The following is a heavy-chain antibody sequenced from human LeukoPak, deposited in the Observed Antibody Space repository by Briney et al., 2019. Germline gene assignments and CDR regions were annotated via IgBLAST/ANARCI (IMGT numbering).Heavy chain of an antibody. D-gene: IGHD3-10*01. CDR3: ARHLTMVRGVIITPRPGWFDP. CDR2: IYYSGST. J-gene: IGHJ5*02. V-gene: IGHV4-39*01. CDR1: GGSISSSSYY. Sequence: PSETLSLTCTVSGGSISSSSYYWGWIRQPPGKGLEWIGSIYYSGSTYYNPSLKSRVTISVDTSKNQFSLKLSSVTAADTAVYYCARHLTMVRGVIITPRPGWFDPWGQGTLDTVSS.